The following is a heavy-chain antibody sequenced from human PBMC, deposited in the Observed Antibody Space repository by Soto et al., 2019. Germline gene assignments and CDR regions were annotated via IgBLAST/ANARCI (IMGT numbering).Heavy chain of an antibody. Sequence: QVQLVQSGAEVKKPGASVKVSCKASGYTFTSYGISWVRQAPGQGLEWMGWISAYNGNTNYAQKLKGRVTMTTDTSTSTAYMELRSLRSDDTAVYYCARDHKGYGFHQRPDLGHLAFDIWGQGTMVTVSS. J-gene: IGHJ3*02. CDR3: ARDHKGYGFHQRPDLGHLAFDI. CDR1: GYTFTSYG. V-gene: IGHV1-18*01. D-gene: IGHD3-16*01. CDR2: ISAYNGNT.